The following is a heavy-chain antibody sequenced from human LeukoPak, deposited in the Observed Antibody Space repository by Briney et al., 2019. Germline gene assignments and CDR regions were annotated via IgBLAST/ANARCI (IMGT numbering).Heavy chain of an antibody. CDR3: AKDLRYSSSSVYFQH. Sequence: GGSLRLSCEASGFTLEDFGMSWVRQVPGKGLEWVSAISGSGGSTYYADSVKGRFTISRDNSKNTLYLQMNSLRAEDTAVYYCAKDLRYSSSSVYFQHWGQGTLVTVSS. J-gene: IGHJ1*01. D-gene: IGHD6-6*01. CDR2: ISGSGGST. V-gene: IGHV3-23*01. CDR1: GFTLEDFG.